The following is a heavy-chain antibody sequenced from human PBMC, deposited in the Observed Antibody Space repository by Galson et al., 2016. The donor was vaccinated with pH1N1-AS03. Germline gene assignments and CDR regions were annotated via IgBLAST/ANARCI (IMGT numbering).Heavy chain of an antibody. V-gene: IGHV3-33*08. Sequence: SLRLSCAASGFTFSDYGMHWVRQAPGKGLEWVAIIWHDGSNKFYADSVKGRFTISRDNSKNKLYLEMKSLRVEDTAVYYCVWTIATANLPQYYGFDVWGQGTTVTVSS. D-gene: IGHD6-13*01. CDR1: GFTFSDYG. CDR3: VWTIATANLPQYYGFDV. CDR2: IWHDGSNK. J-gene: IGHJ3*01.